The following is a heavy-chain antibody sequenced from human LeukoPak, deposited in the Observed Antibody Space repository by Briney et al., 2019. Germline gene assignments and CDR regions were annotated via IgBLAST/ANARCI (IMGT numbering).Heavy chain of an antibody. D-gene: IGHD1-26*01. CDR1: GGTFSSYT. V-gene: IGHV1-69*02. J-gene: IGHJ3*02. CDR3: ARLYSGSYQGHAFDI. Sequence: SVKVSCKASGGTFSSYTISWVRQAPGQGLEWMGRIIPILGIANYAQKFQGRVTITADKPTSTAYMELSSLRSEDTAVYYCARLYSGSYQGHAFDIWGQGTMVTVSS. CDR2: IIPILGIA.